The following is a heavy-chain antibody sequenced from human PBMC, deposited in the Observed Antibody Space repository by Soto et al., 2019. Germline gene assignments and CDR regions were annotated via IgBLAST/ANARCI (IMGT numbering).Heavy chain of an antibody. CDR1: GFTFSSYT. Sequence: EVQLVESGGGLVKPGGSLRLSCAASGFTFSSYTMHWVRQAPGKGLEWVASITSTSTYIYYTDSLKGRFTISRDNAKNSLYLQMNSLGPGDTAVYYCARDGARDRGDKGFDYWGQGTVVTVSS. CDR2: ITSTSTYI. D-gene: IGHD2-21*02. V-gene: IGHV3-21*01. CDR3: ARDGARDRGDKGFDY. J-gene: IGHJ4*02.